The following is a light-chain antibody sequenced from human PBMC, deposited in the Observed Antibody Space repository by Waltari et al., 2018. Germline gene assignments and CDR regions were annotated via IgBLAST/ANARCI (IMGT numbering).Light chain of an antibody. Sequence: SFVLTQPPSVSVAPGQTATITCGGNIVGKSVHWYQQRPGQAPVLVVYDDSARPPGIPERFSGSKSGNTATLSISRVEAGDEADYYCQVWHTSSSFYVFGTGTKVTVL. J-gene: IGLJ1*01. V-gene: IGLV3-21*02. CDR3: QVWHTSSSFYV. CDR1: IVGKS. CDR2: DDS.